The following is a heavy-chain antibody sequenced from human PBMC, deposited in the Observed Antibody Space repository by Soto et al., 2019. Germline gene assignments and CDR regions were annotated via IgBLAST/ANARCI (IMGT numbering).Heavy chain of an antibody. D-gene: IGHD6-13*01. CDR3: ARTRTSSNWYGDPNWFDT. Sequence: QVQLQESGPGLVKPSGTLSLTCAVSGGSISSTNWWSWVRQPPGKGLEWIGEIYHFGSTNYNPSLQSRVTISVDTSKNQFSLKLSSVTAADTALYYCARTRTSSNWYGDPNWFDTWGQGTLVTVSS. CDR2: IYHFGST. CDR1: GGSISSTNW. V-gene: IGHV4-4*02. J-gene: IGHJ5*02.